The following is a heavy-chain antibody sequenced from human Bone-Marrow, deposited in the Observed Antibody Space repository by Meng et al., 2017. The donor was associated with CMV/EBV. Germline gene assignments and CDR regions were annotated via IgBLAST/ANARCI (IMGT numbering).Heavy chain of an antibody. Sequence: ASVKVSCKATGYTFTDCYILWVRQAPGQGLEWMGCINPNSGDTYYAQNFQGRVTMTRDMSLSTAYMELSRLRSDDTAVYYCAREISGSYSAGDYWGQGTRVTCYS. CDR1: GYTFTDCY. V-gene: IGHV1-2*02. D-gene: IGHD1-26*01. CDR2: INPNSGDT. J-gene: IGHJ4*02. CDR3: AREISGSYSAGDY.